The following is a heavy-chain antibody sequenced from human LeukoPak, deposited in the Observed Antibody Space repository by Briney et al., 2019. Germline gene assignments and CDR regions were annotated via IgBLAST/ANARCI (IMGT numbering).Heavy chain of an antibody. V-gene: IGHV3-21*01. CDR1: GFSFKNYG. CDR3: ARDRIVVVPAAYMDDAFDI. Sequence: PGGSLRLSCAASGFSFKNYGIHWVRQAPGKGLEWASSISSSSSYIYYADSVKGRFTISRDNAKNSLYLQMNSLRAEDTAVYYCARDRIVVVPAAYMDDAFDIWGQGTMVTVSS. D-gene: IGHD2-2*01. CDR2: ISSSSSYI. J-gene: IGHJ3*02.